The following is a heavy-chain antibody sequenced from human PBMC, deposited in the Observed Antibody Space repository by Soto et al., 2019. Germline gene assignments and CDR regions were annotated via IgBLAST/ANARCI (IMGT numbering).Heavy chain of an antibody. CDR2: IYYSGST. V-gene: IGHV4-31*03. J-gene: IGHJ4*02. Sequence: QVQLQESGPGLVKPSQTLSLTCTVSGGSISSGGYYWSWIRQHPGKGLEWIGYIYYSGSTYYNPSLKRRVTISVDTSKNHFSLKLSSVTAADTAVYYCARDTPALYHFDYWGQGTLVTVSS. CDR3: ARDTPALYHFDY. CDR1: GGSISSGGYY.